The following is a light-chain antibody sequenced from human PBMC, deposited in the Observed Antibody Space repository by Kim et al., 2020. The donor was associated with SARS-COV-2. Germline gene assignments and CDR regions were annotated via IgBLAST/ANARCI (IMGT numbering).Light chain of an antibody. CDR3: QQYYSHPYT. J-gene: IGKJ2*01. CDR1: QDISNY. V-gene: IGKV1-8*01. CDR2: GAS. Sequence: AIRMAQSPSSFSASPGDRVTITCRASQDISNYLAWYQQKPGKAPRLLIYGASTLQAGVPSRFSGGGFGTDFTLTITCLQSEDSATYYCQQYYSHPYTFGQGTKLEI.